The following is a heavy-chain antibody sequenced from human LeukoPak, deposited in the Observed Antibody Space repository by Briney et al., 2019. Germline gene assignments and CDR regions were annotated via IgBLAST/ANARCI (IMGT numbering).Heavy chain of an antibody. J-gene: IGHJ4*02. V-gene: IGHV3-23*01. D-gene: IGHD3-22*01. CDR3: AKANCPYYYDSSGYSTFDY. CDR2: ISGSGISP. CDR1: GFTFSSYA. Sequence: PGGSLRLSCAASGFTFSSYAMNWVRQAPGKGLEWVSGISGSGISPYYANSVKSRFTMSRDNSKNTLYLQMNSLRAEDTAVYYFAKANCPYYYDSSGYSTFDYWGQGTLVTVPS.